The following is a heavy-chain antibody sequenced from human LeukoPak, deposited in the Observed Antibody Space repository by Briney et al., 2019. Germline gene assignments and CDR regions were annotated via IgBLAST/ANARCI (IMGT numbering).Heavy chain of an antibody. J-gene: IGHJ4*02. CDR2: IKPDGSDK. D-gene: IGHD6-13*01. V-gene: IGHV3-7*01. CDR3: ARVSSSWPHYYFDY. CDR1: GFTFSSYW. Sequence: GGSLRLSCAASGFTFSSYWMSWVRQAPGKGLEWVANIKPDGSDKYYVDSVKGPFTISRDNAKNSLSLQMSSLRAEDTAVYYCARVSSSWPHYYFDYWGQGTLVTVSS.